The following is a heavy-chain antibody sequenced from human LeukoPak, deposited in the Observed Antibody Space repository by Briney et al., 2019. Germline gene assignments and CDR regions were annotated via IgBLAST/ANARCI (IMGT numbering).Heavy chain of an antibody. CDR3: EVPATA. J-gene: IGHJ4*02. D-gene: IGHD1-1*01. CDR2: VNEDGTAK. CDR1: GFTCSSCW. Sequence: GGSLRLSCAVSGFTCSSCWMNWVRQAPGKGLEWVATVNEDGTAKFYVDSVKGRFTIFRDNTRSSLDLQMNSLTVEDTAMYYCEVPATARGQGTLVTVSS. V-gene: IGHV3-7*01.